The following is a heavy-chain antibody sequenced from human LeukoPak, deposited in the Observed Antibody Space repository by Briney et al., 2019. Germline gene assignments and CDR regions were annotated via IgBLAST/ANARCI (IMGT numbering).Heavy chain of an antibody. J-gene: IGHJ5*02. CDR3: ARGYSSSWYAGAFDP. D-gene: IGHD6-13*01. Sequence: ASVKVSCKASGYTFTGYYMHWVRQAPGQGLEWMGWINPNSGGTNYAQKFQGRVTMTRDTSISTAYMELSRLRSEDMAVYYCARGYSSSWYAGAFDPWGQGTLVTVSS. CDR1: GYTFTGYY. V-gene: IGHV1-2*02. CDR2: INPNSGGT.